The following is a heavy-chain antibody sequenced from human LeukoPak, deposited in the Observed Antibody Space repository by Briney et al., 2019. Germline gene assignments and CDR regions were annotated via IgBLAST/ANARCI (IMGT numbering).Heavy chain of an antibody. D-gene: IGHD4-11*01. CDR3: ARGGGYSKRGFDY. CDR1: GFTFSSYW. J-gene: IGHJ4*02. V-gene: IGHV3-7*01. Sequence: GGSLRLSCAASGFTFSSYWMSWVRQAPGKGLEWVANIKQDGSEKYYVDSVKGRFTISRDNAKNSLYLQMNSLRAEDTAVYYCARGGGYSKRGFDYWGQGTLVTVSS. CDR2: IKQDGSEK.